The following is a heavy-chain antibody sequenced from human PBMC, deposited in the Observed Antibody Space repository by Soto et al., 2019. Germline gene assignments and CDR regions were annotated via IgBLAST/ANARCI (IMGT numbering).Heavy chain of an antibody. D-gene: IGHD6-13*01. J-gene: IGHJ4*02. CDR3: ARDMRSSWPFDY. CDR2: ISTSGSTM. V-gene: IGHV3-11*01. CDR1: GFTFSDYY. Sequence: GGSLRLSCAASGFTFSDYYMSWVRQAPGKGLEWVPYISTSGSTMYYADSVKGRFTISRDNAKNSLSLQMHSLRAEDTAVYYCARDMRSSWPFDYWGQGTLVTVSS.